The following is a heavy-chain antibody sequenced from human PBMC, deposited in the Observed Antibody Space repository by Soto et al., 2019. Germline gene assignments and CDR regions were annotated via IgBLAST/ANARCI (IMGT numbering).Heavy chain of an antibody. CDR2: IKQDGSEK. CDR3: ARGEAIGDDP. CDR1: GLTFSSYW. V-gene: IGHV3-7*01. J-gene: IGHJ5*02. Sequence: GGSLRLSCAASGLTFSSYWTTWVRQAPGKGLEWVANIKQDGSEKYYVDSVKGRFTISRDNAKNSLYLQMNNLRVEDTAVYYCARGEAIGDDPWGHGTLVTVSS. D-gene: IGHD3-10*01.